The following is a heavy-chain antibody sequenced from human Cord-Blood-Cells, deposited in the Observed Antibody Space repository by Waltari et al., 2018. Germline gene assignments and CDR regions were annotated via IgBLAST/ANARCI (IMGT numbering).Heavy chain of an antibody. CDR3: ARDEGTDSSSCQALGY. CDR2: IKQDGREK. Sequence: EVQLVESGGGLVQPGGSLRLSCAASGFTFSSYWMSWVCQAPGKGLEWVANIKQDGREKYYVDSVKGRFTISRDNAKNSLYLQMNSLRAEDTAVYYCARDEGTDSSSCQALGYWGQGTLVTVSS. CDR1: GFTFSSYW. D-gene: IGHD6-13*01. V-gene: IGHV3-7*01. J-gene: IGHJ4*02.